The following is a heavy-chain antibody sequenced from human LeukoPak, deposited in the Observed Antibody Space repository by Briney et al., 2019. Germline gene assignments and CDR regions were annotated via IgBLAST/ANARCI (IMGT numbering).Heavy chain of an antibody. CDR1: GGSISSYY. V-gene: IGHV4-59*01. CDR2: VYYSGST. J-gene: IGHJ4*02. CDR3: ARVSSWYISYYFDY. D-gene: IGHD6-13*01. Sequence: SETLSLTCTVSGGSISSYYWSWIRQPPGKGLEWIGYVYYSGSTNYNPSLNSRVTISVDTPKNQFSLKLSTVTAADTAMYYCARVSSWYISYYFDYWGQGTLVTVSS.